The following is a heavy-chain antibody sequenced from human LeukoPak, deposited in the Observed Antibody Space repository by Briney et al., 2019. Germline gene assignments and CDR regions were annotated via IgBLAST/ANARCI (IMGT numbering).Heavy chain of an antibody. D-gene: IGHD3-10*01. V-gene: IGHV1-18*04. CDR3: ARVLGGSGSARFDP. Sequence: VKVSFKASGYTFTSYGISWVRQAPGQGLEWMGWISAYNGNTNYAQKLQGRVTMTTDTSTSTAYMELRSLRSDDTAVYYCARVLGGSGSARFDPWGQGTLVTVSS. CDR1: GYTFTSYG. J-gene: IGHJ5*02. CDR2: ISAYNGNT.